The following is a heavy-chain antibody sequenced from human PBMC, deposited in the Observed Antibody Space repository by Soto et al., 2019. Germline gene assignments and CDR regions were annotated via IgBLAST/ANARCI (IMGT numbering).Heavy chain of an antibody. CDR3: ATAKLLLPWLFDY. D-gene: IGHD2-15*01. Sequence: GGSLRLSCAASGFIVSSNYMSWVRQAPGKGLEWFSVIYSGGSTFYADSVKGRFIISRDDSKNTLFLQMNSPRAEDTAVYYCATAKLLLPWLFDYWGQGTLVTVSS. CDR2: IYSGGST. J-gene: IGHJ4*02. CDR1: GFIVSSNY. V-gene: IGHV3-66*01.